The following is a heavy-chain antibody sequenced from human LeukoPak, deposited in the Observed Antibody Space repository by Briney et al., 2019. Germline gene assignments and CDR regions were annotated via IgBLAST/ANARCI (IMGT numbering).Heavy chain of an antibody. CDR1: GFTFSSYA. D-gene: IGHD2-2*01. Sequence: GGSLRLSCAASGFTFSSYAMSWVHQAPGKGLEWVSSIGGSGGTTFYADSVKGRFTISRDNSKNTLFLQMSSLRAEDTVVYYCVKGYCASTTCYARFENWGQGTLVTVSS. J-gene: IGHJ4*02. CDR3: VKGYCASTTCYARFEN. CDR2: IGGSGGTT. V-gene: IGHV3-23*01.